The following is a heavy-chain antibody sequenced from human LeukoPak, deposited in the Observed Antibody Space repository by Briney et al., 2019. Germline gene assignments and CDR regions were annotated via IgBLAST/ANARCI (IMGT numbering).Heavy chain of an antibody. Sequence: GASLRLSCAASGFTFISHAMSWVRQAPGKGLEWASAISGGGGSTYYAESVKGRFTISRDNSKNTLYLQMNSLRAEDTAVYYCAKALMYYDSSGYLGYWGQGTLVTVST. J-gene: IGHJ4*02. D-gene: IGHD3-22*01. CDR1: GFTFISHA. CDR3: AKALMYYDSSGYLGY. CDR2: ISGGGGST. V-gene: IGHV3-23*01.